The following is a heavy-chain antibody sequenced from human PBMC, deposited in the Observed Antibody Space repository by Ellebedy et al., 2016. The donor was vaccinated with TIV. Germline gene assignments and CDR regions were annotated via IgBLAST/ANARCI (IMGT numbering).Heavy chain of an antibody. CDR3: ARGDILTARADY. V-gene: IGHV4-59*08. J-gene: IGHJ4*02. CDR1: GGSISSNY. D-gene: IGHD3-9*01. CDR2: IYYSGST. Sequence: SETLSLTCTVSGGSISSNYWSWIRQPPGKGLEWIGYIYYSGSTNYNPSLKSRVTISVDTSKNQFSLKLSSVTAADTAVYYCARGDILTARADYWGQGTLVTVSS.